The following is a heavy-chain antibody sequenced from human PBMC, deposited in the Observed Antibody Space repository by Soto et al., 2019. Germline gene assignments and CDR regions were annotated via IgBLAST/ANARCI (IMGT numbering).Heavy chain of an antibody. J-gene: IGHJ3*02. CDR3: AKDEDNSGYDFNPSTDAFDI. CDR1: GFILSDCA. CDR2: ISSSSSVI. Sequence: PGGSLRLSCATSGFILSDCAMNWVRQAPGKGLEWVSYISSSSSVIDYADSVKGRFTVSRDNAKNTLYLQMNSLRAEDTAVYYCAKDEDNSGYDFNPSTDAFDIWGQETMVTVSS. V-gene: IGHV3-48*01. D-gene: IGHD5-12*01.